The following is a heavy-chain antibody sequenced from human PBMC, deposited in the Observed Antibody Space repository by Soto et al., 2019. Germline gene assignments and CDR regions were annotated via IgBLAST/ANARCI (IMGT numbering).Heavy chain of an antibody. CDR1: GFSVSDYY. Sequence: DVHLMESGGGLVQPGGSLRLSCAASGFSVSDYYXTWVRQAPGEGLDWVAVVYIGGSTYYADAVRGRFTISRDTSKNTVSLQMNSLRAEDTAVYYCARQPRRDEGRFYYYYYMDVWGNGATVTVSS. CDR3: ARQPRRDEGRFYYYYYMDV. V-gene: IGHV3-66*04. CDR2: VYIGGST. J-gene: IGHJ6*03.